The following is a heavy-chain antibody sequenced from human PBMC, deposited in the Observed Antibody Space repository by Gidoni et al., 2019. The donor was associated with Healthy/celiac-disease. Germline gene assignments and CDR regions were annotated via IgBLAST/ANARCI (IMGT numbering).Heavy chain of an antibody. Sequence: QVPLVQSGAEVKTPGASVKVSCKASGYNFTAYHMHRLRQAPGQGIEWLGRINPNGDGTNYAQKFQGWVTMTRDTSISTAYMELGRRRCDDTAVYYCARDSSGYQNDYWGQGTLVTVSS. D-gene: IGHD3-22*01. CDR3: ARDSSGYQNDY. V-gene: IGHV1-2*04. CDR2: INPNGDGT. J-gene: IGHJ4*02. CDR1: GYNFTAYH.